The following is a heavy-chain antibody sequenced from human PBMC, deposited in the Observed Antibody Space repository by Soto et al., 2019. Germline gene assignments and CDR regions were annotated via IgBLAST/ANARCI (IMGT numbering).Heavy chain of an antibody. Sequence: QVQLQQWGAGLLKPSETLSLTCAVYRGSFSGYYWNWIRQSPGKGREWIGEIYHSGSSNYNPALKNRVTISVDTSKKEFSLKMTSLTAADTAVYYCARVGVTVSTRAFDVWGQGTMVAV. V-gene: IGHV4-34*01. D-gene: IGHD2-2*01. CDR1: RGSFSGYY. J-gene: IGHJ3*01. CDR2: IYHSGSS. CDR3: ARVGVTVSTRAFDV.